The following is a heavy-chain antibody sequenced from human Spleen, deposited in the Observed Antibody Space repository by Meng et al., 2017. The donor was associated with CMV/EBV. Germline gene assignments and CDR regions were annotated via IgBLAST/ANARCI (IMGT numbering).Heavy chain of an antibody. V-gene: IGHV3-21*01. CDR1: GFTFSSYS. D-gene: IGHD4-11*01. Sequence: GESLKISCAASGFTFSSYSMNWVRQAPGKGLEWVSIISGSSSYIYYADSVKGRFTISRDNAKNSLYLQMNSLRAEDTAVYYCARDLSVTTWGYYGMDVWGQGTTVTVSS. J-gene: IGHJ6*02. CDR3: ARDLSVTTWGYYGMDV. CDR2: ISGSSSYI.